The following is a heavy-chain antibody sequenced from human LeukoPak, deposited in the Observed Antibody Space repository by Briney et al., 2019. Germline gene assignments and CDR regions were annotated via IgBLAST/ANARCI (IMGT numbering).Heavy chain of an antibody. V-gene: IGHV3-30*03. J-gene: IGHJ4*02. Sequence: GGSLRLSCAASGFSFSSYGMHWVRQAPGKGLEWVAVISSDGSIDYYADSVRGQFTISRDNSRSTLFLQMNSLRREDTAIYYCATYRQVMLPFESWGQGTLVTVSS. CDR1: GFSFSSYG. CDR2: ISSDGSID. D-gene: IGHD5-18*01. CDR3: ATYRQVMLPFES.